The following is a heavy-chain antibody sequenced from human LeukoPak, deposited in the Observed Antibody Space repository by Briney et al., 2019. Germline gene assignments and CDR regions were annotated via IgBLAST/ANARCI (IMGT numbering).Heavy chain of an antibody. CDR2: IFTSGST. CDR3: SRGGANDL. Sequence: SVTLSLTCTVSGGSISSDYWSWIRQPAGKGLEWMGRIFTSGSTSYNPSLKSRVTMSLDTSKNQFSLKLSSVTAADTAVYFCSRGGANDLWGQGTLVTVSS. J-gene: IGHJ5*02. V-gene: IGHV4-4*07. CDR1: GGSISSDY. D-gene: IGHD3-16*01.